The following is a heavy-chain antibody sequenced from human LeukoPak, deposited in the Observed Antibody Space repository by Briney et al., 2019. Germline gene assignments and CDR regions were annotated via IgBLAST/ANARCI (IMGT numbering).Heavy chain of an antibody. D-gene: IGHD6-13*01. CDR3: ARDEGIAAEGYGMDV. CDR1: GFTFSSYS. CDR2: ISSSSSTI. J-gene: IGHJ6*02. Sequence: GGSLRLSCAASGFTFSSYSMNWVRQAPGKGLEWVSYISSSSSTIYYADSVKGRFTISRDNAKNSLYLQMNSLRAEDTAVYYCARDEGIAAEGYGMDVWGQGTTVTVSS. V-gene: IGHV3-48*04.